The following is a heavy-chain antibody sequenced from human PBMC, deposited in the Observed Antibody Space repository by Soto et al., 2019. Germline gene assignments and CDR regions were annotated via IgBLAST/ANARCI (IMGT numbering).Heavy chain of an antibody. Sequence: PSETLSLTCAVYGGSISSGGDYWSWIRRHPGKGQEWIGYIYYSGSTYYNPSLKSRVTISVDTSKNQFSLKLSSVTAADTAVYYCARGVVVAAPDAFDIWGQGTMVTVS. V-gene: IGHV4-31*11. J-gene: IGHJ3*02. CDR2: IYYSGST. CDR3: ARGVVVAAPDAFDI. CDR1: GGSISSGGDY. D-gene: IGHD2-15*01.